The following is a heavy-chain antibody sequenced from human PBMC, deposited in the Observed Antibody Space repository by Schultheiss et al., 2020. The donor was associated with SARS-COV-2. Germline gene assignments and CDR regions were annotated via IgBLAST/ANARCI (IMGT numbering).Heavy chain of an antibody. J-gene: IGHJ4*02. V-gene: IGHV1-46*01. CDR1: GYTFTNFY. D-gene: IGHD3-10*01. Sequence: ASVEVSCKASGYTFTNFYMHWVRQAPGQGLEWMGFINPSVGSTSYAQNFQGSVTMTSDTSTSTVYMELRSLRPEDPAVYYCARIFKWFGVDTFDYWGQGTLVTVSS. CDR2: INPSVGST. CDR3: ARIFKWFGVDTFDY.